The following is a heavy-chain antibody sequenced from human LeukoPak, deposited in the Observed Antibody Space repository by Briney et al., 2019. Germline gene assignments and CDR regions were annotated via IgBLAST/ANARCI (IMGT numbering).Heavy chain of an antibody. Sequence: PSQTLSLTCTVSGGSISSGDYYWSWIRQPPGKGLDWIGYIYYSGSTYYNPSLKSRVTISVDTSKNQFSLKLSSVTAADTAVYYCARGNYDFWSGTTNWFDPWGQGTLVTVSS. CDR1: GGSISSGDYY. V-gene: IGHV4-30-4*08. J-gene: IGHJ5*02. D-gene: IGHD3-3*01. CDR3: ARGNYDFWSGTTNWFDP. CDR2: IYYSGST.